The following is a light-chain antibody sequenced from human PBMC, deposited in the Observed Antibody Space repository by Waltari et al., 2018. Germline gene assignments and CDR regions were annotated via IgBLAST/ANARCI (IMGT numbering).Light chain of an antibody. J-gene: IGLJ3*02. Sequence: QSALTQPRSVSGSPGQSVTISCTGPSSDVGGYNYVSWYQQHPGKAPKVMIYYVSKRPSGVPDRFSGSKSGNTASLTISGLQAEDEADYYCCSYAGSYTWLFGGGTKLTVL. CDR1: SSDVGGYNY. CDR3: CSYAGSYTWL. CDR2: YVS. V-gene: IGLV2-11*01.